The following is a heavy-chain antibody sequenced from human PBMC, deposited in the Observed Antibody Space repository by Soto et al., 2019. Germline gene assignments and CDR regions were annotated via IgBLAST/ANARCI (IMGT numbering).Heavy chain of an antibody. J-gene: IGHJ6*02. CDR3: ASGQNPDADCSGGSCYGNYYGMDV. Sequence: GESLKISCKGSGYSFTSYWIGWVRQMPGKGLEWMGIIYPGDSDTRYSPSFQGQVTISADKSISTAYLQWSSLKASDTAMYYCASGQNPDADCSGGSCYGNYYGMDVWGQGTTVTVSS. D-gene: IGHD2-15*01. CDR1: GYSFTSYW. CDR2: IYPGDSDT. V-gene: IGHV5-51*01.